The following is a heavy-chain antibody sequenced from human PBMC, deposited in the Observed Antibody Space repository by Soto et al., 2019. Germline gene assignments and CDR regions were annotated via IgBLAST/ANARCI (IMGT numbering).Heavy chain of an antibody. D-gene: IGHD2-15*01. CDR3: AMGRYCSAGCCPPRSINWFDP. CDR2: ISGSGGST. CDR1: GFTFSSYA. Sequence: EVQLLESGGGLVQPGGSLRLSCAASGFTFSSYAMSWVRQAPGKGLEWVSAISGSGGSTYYADSVKGRFTISRDNSKNTLYLQMNSLRAEDTAVYYCAMGRYCSAGCCPPRSINWFDPWGQGTLVTVSS. J-gene: IGHJ5*02. V-gene: IGHV3-23*01.